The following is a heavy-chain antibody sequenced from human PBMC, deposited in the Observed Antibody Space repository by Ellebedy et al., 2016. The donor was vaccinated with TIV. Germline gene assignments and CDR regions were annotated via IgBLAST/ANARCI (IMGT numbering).Heavy chain of an antibody. D-gene: IGHD5-12*01. V-gene: IGHV4-31*03. CDR3: ARSGAYTLVATSP. Sequence: SETLSLTXTVSGGSISSGGFYWSWIRQHPGKGLEWIGYIYSSGSTHYNPSLKSRVSISIDMSKNQFSLKLDSVTAADTAIYYCARSGAYTLVATSPWGQGTLVTVSS. J-gene: IGHJ5*02. CDR2: IYSSGST. CDR1: GGSISSGGFY.